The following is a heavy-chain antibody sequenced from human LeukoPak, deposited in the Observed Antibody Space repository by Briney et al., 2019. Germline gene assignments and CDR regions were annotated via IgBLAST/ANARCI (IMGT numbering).Heavy chain of an antibody. CDR1: GYTFTSYA. D-gene: IGHD2-2*01. CDR2: ISAYNGNT. CDR3: ARDPGIVVVPAAADY. V-gene: IGHV1-18*01. Sequence: ASVKVSCKASGYTFTSYAISWVRQAPGQGLEWMGWISAYNGNTNYAQKLQGRVTMTTDTSTSTAYMELRSLRSDDTAVYYCARDPGIVVVPAAADYWGQGTLVTVSS. J-gene: IGHJ4*02.